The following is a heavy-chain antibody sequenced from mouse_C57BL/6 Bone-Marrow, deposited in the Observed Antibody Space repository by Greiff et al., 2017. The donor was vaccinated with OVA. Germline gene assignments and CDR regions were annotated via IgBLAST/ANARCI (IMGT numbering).Heavy chain of an antibody. V-gene: IGHV1-59*01. D-gene: IGHD4-1*01. J-gene: IGHJ3*01. CDR3: ARSDWATAWFAY. CDR1: GYTFTSYW. Sequence: QVQLQQPGAELVRPGTSVKLSCKASGYTFTSYWMHWVKQRPGQGLEWIGVIDPSDSYTNYNQKFKGKATLTVDTSSSTAYMQLSSLTSEDSAVYYCARSDWATAWFAYWGQGTLVTVSA. CDR2: IDPSDSYT.